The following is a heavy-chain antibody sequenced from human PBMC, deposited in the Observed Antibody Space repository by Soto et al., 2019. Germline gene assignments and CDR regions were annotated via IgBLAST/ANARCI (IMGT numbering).Heavy chain of an antibody. D-gene: IGHD5-18*01. CDR2: IYTSGST. J-gene: IGHJ4*02. Sequence: QVQLQESGPGLVKPSETLSLTCTVSGGSISSYYWSWIRQPAGKGLEWIGRIYTSGSTNYNPSLKSRVTMSVDTSKNQFSLELSSVTAADTGVYYCARDRVDTAMAIVDYWGQGTLVTVSS. CDR3: ARDRVDTAMAIVDY. CDR1: GGSISSYY. V-gene: IGHV4-4*07.